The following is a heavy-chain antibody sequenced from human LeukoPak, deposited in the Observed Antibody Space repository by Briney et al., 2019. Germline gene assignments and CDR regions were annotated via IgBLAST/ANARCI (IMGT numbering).Heavy chain of an antibody. Sequence: EASVNVSCKASGYTFTSYYMHWVRQAPGQGLEWMGIINPSGGSTSYAQKFQGRVTMTRDTSTSTVYMELSSLRSEDTAVYYCARANEAAAGKGGFDYWGQGTLVTVSS. CDR2: INPSGGST. J-gene: IGHJ4*02. CDR3: ARANEAAAGKGGFDY. D-gene: IGHD6-13*01. V-gene: IGHV1-46*01. CDR1: GYTFTSYY.